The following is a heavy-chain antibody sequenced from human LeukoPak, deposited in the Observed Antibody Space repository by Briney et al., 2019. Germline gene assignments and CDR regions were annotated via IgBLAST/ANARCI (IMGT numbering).Heavy chain of an antibody. CDR1: GFTFSNYW. D-gene: IGHD1-26*01. V-gene: IGHV3-7*01. J-gene: IGHJ4*02. CDR2: IKQDGSAK. CDR3: ARDGIVGSPLFKFDY. Sequence: GGSLRLSCAASGFTFSNYWMNWVRQAPGKGLEWVANIKQDGSAKYYVDSVKGRFTISRDNSKNTLYLQMNSLRAEDTAVYYCARDGIVGSPLFKFDYWGQGTLVTVSS.